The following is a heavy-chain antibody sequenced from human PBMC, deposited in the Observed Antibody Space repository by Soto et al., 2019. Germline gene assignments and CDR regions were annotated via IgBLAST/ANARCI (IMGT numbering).Heavy chain of an antibody. CDR2: IRSKAYGGTT. Sequence: SLRLSCTASGFTFGDYVMSWFRQAPGKGLERVGFIRSKAYGGTTEYAASVKGRFTISRDDSKSIAYLQMNSLKTEDTAVYYCTRDGGLFTYYDILNGHDVFDLWGQGTMVTVSS. V-gene: IGHV3-49*03. D-gene: IGHD3-9*01. J-gene: IGHJ3*01. CDR3: TRDGGLFTYYDILNGHDVFDL. CDR1: GFTFGDYV.